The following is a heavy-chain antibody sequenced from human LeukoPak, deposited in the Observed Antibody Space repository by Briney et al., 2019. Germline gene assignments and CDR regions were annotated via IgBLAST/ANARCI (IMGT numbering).Heavy chain of an antibody. CDR1: GFTLGDYA. CDR3: TRDQDSSGSGYFDY. D-gene: IGHD3-22*01. J-gene: IGHJ4*02. V-gene: IGHV3-49*03. CDR2: IRSKAYGGTT. Sequence: PGGSLRLSCTASGFTLGDYAMSWFRQAPGKGLEWVGFIRSKAYGGTTEYAASVKGRFTISRDDSKSIAYLQMNSLKTEDTAVYYCTRDQDSSGSGYFDYWGQGTLVTVSS.